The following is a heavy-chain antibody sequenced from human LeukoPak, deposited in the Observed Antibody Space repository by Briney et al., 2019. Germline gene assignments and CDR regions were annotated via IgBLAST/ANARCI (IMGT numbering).Heavy chain of an antibody. CDR2: FDPEDGET. CDR3: ATGAYQLPHYYYYYGMDV. CDR1: GYTLTELS. D-gene: IGHD2-2*01. Sequence: ASVKVSCKVSGYTLTELSMHWVRQAPGKGLEWMGGFDPEDGETIYAQKSQGRVTMTEDTSTDTAYMELSSLRSEDTAVYYCATGAYQLPHYYYYYGMDVWGQGTTVTVSS. V-gene: IGHV1-24*01. J-gene: IGHJ6*02.